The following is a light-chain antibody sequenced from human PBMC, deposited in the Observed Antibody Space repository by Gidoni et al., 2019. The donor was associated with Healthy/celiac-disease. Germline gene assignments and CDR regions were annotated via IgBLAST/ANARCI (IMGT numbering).Light chain of an antibody. CDR1: QSVSSS. J-gene: IGKJ3*01. V-gene: IGKV3-15*01. CDR3: QQYNSWPLT. Sequence: EIVMTQSPPTLSVSPGDRATLSCRASQSVSSSLAWYQQKPGQAPRLLIYGASTRATGIPARFSGSGSGTEFTLTISSLQSEDFAVYYCQQYNSWPLTFGPGTKVDIK. CDR2: GAS.